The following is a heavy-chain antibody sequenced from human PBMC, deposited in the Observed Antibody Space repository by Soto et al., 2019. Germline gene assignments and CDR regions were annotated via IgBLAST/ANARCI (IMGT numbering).Heavy chain of an antibody. CDR2: ISASGGST. V-gene: IGHV3-23*01. Sequence: QPGGSLRLSCAASGFTFSSYAMSWVRQAPGKGLEWVSGISASGGSTYHAESVKGRITISRDSSKNTVYLQMNSLRAEDTAVYYCAKTTPLVGGTSYYFYGMDVWGQGTSVTVSS. J-gene: IGHJ6*02. CDR1: GFTFSSYA. CDR3: AKTTPLVGGTSYYFYGMDV. D-gene: IGHD1-26*01.